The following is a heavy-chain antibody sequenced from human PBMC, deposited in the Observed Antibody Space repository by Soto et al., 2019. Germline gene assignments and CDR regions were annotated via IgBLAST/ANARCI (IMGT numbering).Heavy chain of an antibody. Sequence: GPSVKVSCKASGYTFTSYYMHWVRQAPGQGLEWMGIINPSGGSTSYAQKFQGRVTMTRDTSTSTVYMELSSLRSEDTAVYYCARDPTMVRGVSDYYFDYWGQGTLVTVSS. V-gene: IGHV1-46*03. CDR1: GYTFTSYY. CDR3: ARDPTMVRGVSDYYFDY. CDR2: INPSGGST. J-gene: IGHJ4*02. D-gene: IGHD3-10*01.